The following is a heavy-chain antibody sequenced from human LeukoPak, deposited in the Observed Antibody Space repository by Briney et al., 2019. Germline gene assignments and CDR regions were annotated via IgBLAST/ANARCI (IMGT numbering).Heavy chain of an antibody. CDR2: MNPNSGNT. CDR3: ARDGGGPYYYDSSGYYSDY. J-gene: IGHJ4*02. CDR1: GYTFTSYD. Sequence: ASVKVSCKASGYTFTSYDINWVRQATGQGLEWMGWMNPNSGNTGYAQKFQGRVTMTRNTSISTAYMELSRLRSDDTAVYYCARDGGGPYYYDSSGYYSDYWGQGTLVTVSS. V-gene: IGHV1-8*01. D-gene: IGHD3-22*01.